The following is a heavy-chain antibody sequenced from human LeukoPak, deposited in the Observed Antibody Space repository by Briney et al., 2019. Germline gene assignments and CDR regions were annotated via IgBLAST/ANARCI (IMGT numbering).Heavy chain of an antibody. Sequence: GGSLRLSCAASGFTFSNYWMHWVRRAPGKGLVWVSHINSDGSSTNYADSVKGRFTISRDNAKNTLYLQMNSLRAEDTAVYYCARVDGYWGQGTLVTVSS. J-gene: IGHJ4*02. V-gene: IGHV3-74*01. CDR1: GFTFSNYW. D-gene: IGHD3-9*01. CDR2: INSDGSST. CDR3: ARVDGY.